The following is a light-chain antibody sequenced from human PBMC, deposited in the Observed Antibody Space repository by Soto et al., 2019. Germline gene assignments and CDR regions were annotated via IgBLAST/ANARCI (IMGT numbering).Light chain of an antibody. CDR3: QQRVT. CDR1: QSVSNY. Sequence: EIVLTQSPGTLSLSPGETATLSCRASQSVSNYLAWFQQKPGQPPRLLIYEISKRATGIPARFSGRGSGTDFSLTISKLEPEDFAVYYCQQRVTFGPGTKVDIK. J-gene: IGKJ3*01. V-gene: IGKV3-11*01. CDR2: EIS.